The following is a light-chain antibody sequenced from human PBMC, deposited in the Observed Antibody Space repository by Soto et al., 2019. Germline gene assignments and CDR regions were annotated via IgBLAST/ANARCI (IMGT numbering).Light chain of an antibody. V-gene: IGKV1-16*02. CDR1: QGIYSY. CDR3: QQYASFPLT. Sequence: DLQMTQSPSSLSASVGDRVTITCRATQGIYSYVSWFQQKPGEAPKSLIYAASSLQSGVPSHFSGSGSGTDFNFTISSLQPEDFATYYCQQYASFPLTFGGGTRVEI. J-gene: IGKJ4*01. CDR2: AAS.